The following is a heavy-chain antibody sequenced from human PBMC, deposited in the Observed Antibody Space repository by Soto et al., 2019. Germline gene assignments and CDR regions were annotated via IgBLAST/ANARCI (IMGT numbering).Heavy chain of an antibody. J-gene: IGHJ4*02. D-gene: IGHD1-1*01. CDR3: ANFLPQRTSGYYFDY. V-gene: IGHV3-23*01. CDR1: GFTFSTYA. Sequence: GGSLRLSCAASGFTFSTYAMAWVRQAPGKGLEWVSGVSASGLNTDYADPVKGRFYISRDNSKNTVSLHMNSLRAEDTALYYCANFLPQRTSGYYFDYFGQGAPLTVSS. CDR2: VSASGLNT.